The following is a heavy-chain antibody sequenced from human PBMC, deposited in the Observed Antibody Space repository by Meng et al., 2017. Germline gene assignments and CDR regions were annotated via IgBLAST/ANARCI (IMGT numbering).Heavy chain of an antibody. V-gene: IGHV4-31*03. CDR3: ARAKLLNGSGSYYNWDWCFDL. Sequence: GPGLVNAITILCLICTVCGGSIRSGGYYWSWIRQHPGKGLDGIGYIYYSGSTYYTPSLKSRVTISVDTYKKQFSLKLSSVTAAETAVYYCARAKLLNGSGSYYNWDWCFDLWGRGTLVTVSS. CDR1: GGSIRSGGYY. CDR2: IYYSGST. D-gene: IGHD3-10*01. J-gene: IGHJ2*01.